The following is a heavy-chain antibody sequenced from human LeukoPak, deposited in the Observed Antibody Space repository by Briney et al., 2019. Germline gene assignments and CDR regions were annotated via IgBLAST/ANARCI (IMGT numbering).Heavy chain of an antibody. Sequence: PSGTLSLTCTVSGGSISSYYWSWIRQPAGKGLEWIGRIYTSGSTNYNPSLKSRVTMSVDTSKNQFSLKLSSVTAADTAVYYCATCTVSSTSGLGAFDIWGQGTMVTVSS. D-gene: IGHD2-2*01. V-gene: IGHV4-4*07. CDR2: IYTSGST. J-gene: IGHJ3*02. CDR3: ATCTVSSTSGLGAFDI. CDR1: GGSISSYY.